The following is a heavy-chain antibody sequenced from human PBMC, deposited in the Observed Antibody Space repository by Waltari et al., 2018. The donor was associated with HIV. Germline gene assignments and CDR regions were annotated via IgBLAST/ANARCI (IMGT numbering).Heavy chain of an antibody. Sequence: QVQLQESGPGLVKPSQTLSLTCTVSGGSVSSSASYWNWIRPPPGKGLEWIGYIYYNENTYYNPSLKSRLTISLDRSKSQFSLKLSSVTAADTAVYYCARSRHDYYDSSGYYRGAFDIWGQGTMVPVSS. CDR1: GGSVSSSASY. J-gene: IGHJ3*02. CDR3: ARSRHDYYDSSGYYRGAFDI. V-gene: IGHV4-30-4*08. CDR2: IYYNENT. D-gene: IGHD3-22*01.